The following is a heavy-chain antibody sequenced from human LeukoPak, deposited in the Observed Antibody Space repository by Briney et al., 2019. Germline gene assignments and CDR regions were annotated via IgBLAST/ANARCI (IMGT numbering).Heavy chain of an antibody. CDR3: AGGSLETDTNMARD. CDR1: GGNFSTYA. V-gene: IGHV1-69*04. D-gene: IGHD5-18*01. Sequence: SVKVSCKASGGNFSTYAISWVRQAAGQGLEWMGRTIPFLGLASSAQKFQGRVTITADKSTNIAYLEVSSLASDDTAVYYCAGGSLETDTNMARDSGQGTLVTVSS. CDR2: TIPFLGLA. J-gene: IGHJ4*02.